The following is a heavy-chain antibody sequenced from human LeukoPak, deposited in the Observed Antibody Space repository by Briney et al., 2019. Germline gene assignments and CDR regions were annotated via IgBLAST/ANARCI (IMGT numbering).Heavy chain of an antibody. CDR2: IYSDGNT. D-gene: IGHD6-19*01. J-gene: IGHJ5*02. V-gene: IGHV3-53*01. CDR3: AGDTHSSSWYDH. Sequence: PGGSLRLSCAVSGFTVSSIYMSWVRQAPGKGIEWVSFIYSDGNTYYADSVKGRFTLSRDSSRNTLYLQMNSLRVDDTAVYYCAGDTHSSSWYDHWGQGTLVTVSS. CDR1: GFTVSSIY.